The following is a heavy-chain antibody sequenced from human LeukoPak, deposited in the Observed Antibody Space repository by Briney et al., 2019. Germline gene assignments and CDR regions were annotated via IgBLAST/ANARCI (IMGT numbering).Heavy chain of an antibody. V-gene: IGHV4-4*02. D-gene: IGHD3-3*01. CDR3: ARLETLTIFGVVSNNWFDP. Sequence: SETLSLTCAVSGGSISSNNWWSWVRQPPGKGLEWIGEIYHSGSTNYNPSLKSRVTISVDKSENQFSLKLSSVTAADAAVYYCARLETLTIFGVVSNNWFDPWGQGTLVTVSS. CDR1: GGSISSNNW. J-gene: IGHJ5*02. CDR2: IYHSGST.